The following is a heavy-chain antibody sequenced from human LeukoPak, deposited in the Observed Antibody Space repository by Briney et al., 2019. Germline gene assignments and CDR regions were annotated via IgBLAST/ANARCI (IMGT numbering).Heavy chain of an antibody. J-gene: IGHJ4*02. CDR3: ARRGATGYYFDY. CDR1: GGSLSAYY. Sequence: SETLSLTCTVSGGSLSAYYWSWIRQPPGKGLEWIGYIFHSGFTNYNPSLKSRVTISVDTSKNQFSLKLNAVSTADTAVYYCARRGATGYYFDYWGQGTLVTVSS. CDR2: IFHSGFT. D-gene: IGHD1-26*01. V-gene: IGHV4-59*08.